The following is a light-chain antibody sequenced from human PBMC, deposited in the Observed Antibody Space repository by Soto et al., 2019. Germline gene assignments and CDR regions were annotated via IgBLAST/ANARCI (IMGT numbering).Light chain of an antibody. Sequence: EIVLTQSPATLSLSPGERATLSCRASQSVSSYLAWYQQKPGQAPRLLIYDASNRATDIPARFSGSGSGTDFTLTISSLEPEDFAVYYCLQRSNWPRTFGQGTKVDI. CDR1: QSVSSY. CDR3: LQRSNWPRT. V-gene: IGKV3-11*01. CDR2: DAS. J-gene: IGKJ1*01.